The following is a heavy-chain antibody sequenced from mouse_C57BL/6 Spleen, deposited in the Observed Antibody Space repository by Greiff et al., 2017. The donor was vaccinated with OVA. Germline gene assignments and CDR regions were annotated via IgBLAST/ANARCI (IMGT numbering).Heavy chain of an antibody. Sequence: VQLQQSGAELVRPGASVKLSCTASGFNIKDYYMHWVKQRPEQGLEWIGRIDPEDGDTEYAPKFQGKATMTADTSSNTANLQLSSMTSEDTADYYCTTGDGLFDYWGQGTTRTVSS. CDR1: GFNIKDYY. J-gene: IGHJ2*01. CDR3: TTGDGLFDY. V-gene: IGHV14-1*01. CDR2: IDPEDGDT. D-gene: IGHD2-3*01.